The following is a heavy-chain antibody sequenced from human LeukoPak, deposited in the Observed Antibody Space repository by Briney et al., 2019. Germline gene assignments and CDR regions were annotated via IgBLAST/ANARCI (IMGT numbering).Heavy chain of an antibody. CDR3: ARVMQKTYRDYYYYGMDV. D-gene: IGHD2-15*01. CDR1: GFTFSSYA. J-gene: IGHJ6*02. V-gene: IGHV3-30-3*01. Sequence: PGRSLRLSCAASGFTFSSYAMHWVRQAPGKGLEWVAVISYDGSNKYYADSVKGRFTISRDNSKNTLYLQMNSVRAEDTAVYYCARVMQKTYRDYYYYGMDVWGQGTTVTVSS. CDR2: ISYDGSNK.